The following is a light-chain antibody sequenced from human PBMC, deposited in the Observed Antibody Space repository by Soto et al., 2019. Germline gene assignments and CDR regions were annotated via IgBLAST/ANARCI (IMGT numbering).Light chain of an antibody. V-gene: IGKV3-20*01. CDR3: QKYGRSPRT. Sequence: EIVVTQSPGTLSLSPGERATLSCRASQSVSSSYLAWYQQTPGQPPRLLIYGAYSRATGIPDRVSGSGSGTDFTLTISRLEPEDFAVYYCQKYGRSPRTFGQGTRLEIK. J-gene: IGKJ5*01. CDR2: GAY. CDR1: QSVSSSY.